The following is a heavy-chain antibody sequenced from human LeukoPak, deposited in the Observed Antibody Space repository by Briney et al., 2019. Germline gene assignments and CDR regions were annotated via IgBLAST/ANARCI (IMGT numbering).Heavy chain of an antibody. Sequence: GGSLRPSCAASGFTFSDFGMHWVRQAPGKGLEWVAIIWRDGSEMYYAESVKGRFTISRDNSKNTLYLQMNSLRAEDTAVYYCAKSSYYCSSTSCYDPYYYGMDVWGQGTTVTVSS. J-gene: IGHJ6*02. V-gene: IGHV3-33*06. CDR3: AKSSYYCSSTSCYDPYYYGMDV. CDR2: IWRDGSEM. CDR1: GFTFSDFG. D-gene: IGHD2-2*01.